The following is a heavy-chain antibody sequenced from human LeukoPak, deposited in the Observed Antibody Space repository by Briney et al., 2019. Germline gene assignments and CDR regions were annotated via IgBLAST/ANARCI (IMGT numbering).Heavy chain of an antibody. CDR2: IYYSGST. Sequence: SETLSLTCTVSGGSISTSSYYWGWIRQPPGKGLECIGNIYYSGSTYYNPSLKSRVTISVDTSKNQFSLKLSSVTAADTAVYYCARGEVTVTIHWFDPWGQGTLVTVSS. CDR1: GGSISTSSYY. V-gene: IGHV4-39*07. D-gene: IGHD4-17*01. J-gene: IGHJ5*02. CDR3: ARGEVTVTIHWFDP.